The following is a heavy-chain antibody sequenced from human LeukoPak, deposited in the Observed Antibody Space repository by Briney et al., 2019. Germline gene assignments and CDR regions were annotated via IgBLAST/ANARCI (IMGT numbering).Heavy chain of an antibody. V-gene: IGHV3-15*01. D-gene: IGHD6-13*01. CDR1: GFTFSNAW. CDR2: IKSKTDGGTT. Sequence: GGSLRLSCAASGFTFSNAWMSWVRQAPGKGLEWVGRIKSKTDGGTTDYAAPVKGRFTISRDDSKNTLYLQMNSLRAEDTAVYYCAKNKVAAAGTLYYYYGMDVWGQGTTVTVSS. CDR3: AKNKVAAAGTLYYYYGMDV. J-gene: IGHJ6*02.